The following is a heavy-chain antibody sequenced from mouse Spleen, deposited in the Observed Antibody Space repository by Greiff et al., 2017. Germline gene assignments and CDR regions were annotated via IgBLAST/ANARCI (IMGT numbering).Heavy chain of an antibody. CDR2: INPSNGGT. CDR3: ARSSYYYGSSPFAY. Sequence: QVQLQQSGTELVKPGASVKLSCKASGYTFTSYWMHWVKQSPGQGLEWIGNINPSNGGTNYNEKFKSKATLTVDKSSSTAYMQLSSLTSEDSAVYYCARSSYYYGSSPFAYWGQGTLVTVSA. CDR1: GYTFTSYW. D-gene: IGHD1-1*01. V-gene: IGHV1-53*01. J-gene: IGHJ3*01.